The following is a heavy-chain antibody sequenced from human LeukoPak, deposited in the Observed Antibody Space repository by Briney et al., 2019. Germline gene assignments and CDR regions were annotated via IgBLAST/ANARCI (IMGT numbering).Heavy chain of an antibody. CDR3: AMGSITMLFHPFAY. D-gene: IGHD3-10*02. Sequence: SQTLSLTSALSGDSLSSNSAAWHWLRQSPSRGLEWLGSTYYRSKTYNAYAVSVQIPITINPDTSKNQFSMHLHSVTAEDTAVFYIAMGSITMLFHPFAYWGQGTRVP. CDR1: GDSLSSNSAA. V-gene: IGHV6-1*01. CDR2: TYYRSKTYN. J-gene: IGHJ4*02.